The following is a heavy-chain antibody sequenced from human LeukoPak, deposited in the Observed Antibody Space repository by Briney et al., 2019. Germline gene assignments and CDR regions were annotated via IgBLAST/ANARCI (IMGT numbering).Heavy chain of an antibody. V-gene: IGHV4-34*01. J-gene: IGHJ4*02. CDR3: ARRRYVAYFDY. CDR2: INHSGST. D-gene: IGHD1-1*01. CDR1: GGSFSGYY. Sequence: PSETLSLTCAVYGGSFSGYYWSWIRQPPGKGLEWIGEINHSGSTNYNPSLKSRVTISVDTSKNQFSLKLSSVTAADTAAYYCARRRYVAYFDYWGQGTLVTVSS.